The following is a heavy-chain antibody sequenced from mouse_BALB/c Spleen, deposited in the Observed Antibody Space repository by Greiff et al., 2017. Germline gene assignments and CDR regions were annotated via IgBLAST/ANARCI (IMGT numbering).Heavy chain of an antibody. CDR3: ARHDHYGSSLYAMDY. CDR1: GFTFSSYY. J-gene: IGHJ4*01. Sequence: DVMLVESGGGLVKLGGSLKLSCAASGFTFSSYYMSWVRQTPEKRLELVAAINSNGGSTYYPDTVKGRFTISRDNAKNTLYLQMSSLKSEDTALYYCARHDHYGSSLYAMDYWGQGTSVTVSS. CDR2: INSNGGST. D-gene: IGHD1-1*01. V-gene: IGHV5-6-2*01.